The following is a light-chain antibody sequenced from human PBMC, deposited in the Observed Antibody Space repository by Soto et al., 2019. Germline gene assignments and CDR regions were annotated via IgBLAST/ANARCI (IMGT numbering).Light chain of an antibody. CDR1: QSVSSSY. Sequence: EIVLTQSPGTLSLSPGERATLSCRASQSVSSSYLAWYPQKPGQAPRLLIYGASSRATGIPDRFSGSGSGTDFTLTISRLEPEDFAVYYCQQFGSAPEGTFGQATKV. CDR3: QQFGSAPEGT. CDR2: GAS. J-gene: IGKJ1*01. V-gene: IGKV3-20*01.